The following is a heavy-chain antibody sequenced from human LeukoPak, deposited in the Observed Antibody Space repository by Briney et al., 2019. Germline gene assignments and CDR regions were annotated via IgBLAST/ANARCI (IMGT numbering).Heavy chain of an antibody. CDR2: ISGSGGST. CDR3: TYYDSSGTKAFDY. V-gene: IGHV3-23*01. D-gene: IGHD3-22*01. Sequence: PGGSLRLSCAASGFTFSSYAVSWVRQAPGKGLEWVSAISGSGGSTYYADSVKGRFTISRDNSKNTLYLQMNSLRAEDTAVYYCTYYDSSGTKAFDYWGQGTLVTVSS. J-gene: IGHJ4*02. CDR1: GFTFSSYA.